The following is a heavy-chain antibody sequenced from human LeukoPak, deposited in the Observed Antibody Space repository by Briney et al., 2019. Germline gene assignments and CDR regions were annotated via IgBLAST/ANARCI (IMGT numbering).Heavy chain of an antibody. CDR3: AKDRVGQWLVPRYNWFDP. CDR1: GFTFSSYG. D-gene: IGHD6-19*01. Sequence: GGSLRLSCAASGFTFSSYGMHWVRQAPGKGLEWVAFIRYDGSNKYYADSVKGRFTISRDNSKNTLYLQMNSLRAEDTAVYYCAKDRVGQWLVPRYNWFDPWGQGTLVTVSS. V-gene: IGHV3-30*02. J-gene: IGHJ5*02. CDR2: IRYDGSNK.